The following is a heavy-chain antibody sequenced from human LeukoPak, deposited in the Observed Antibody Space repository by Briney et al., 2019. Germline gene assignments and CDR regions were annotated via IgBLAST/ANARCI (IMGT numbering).Heavy chain of an antibody. D-gene: IGHD2-2*01. CDR3: ARDVVVVPAAIHYGMDF. Sequence: SETLSLTRTEPGGSISSPNWSWIRQPLGKGLEWVGYIFYSGSTNYHPSLNSRVTISVDTSKNQFSLNLSSVTAADTAVYYCARDVVVVPAAIHYGMDFWGQGTTVTVSS. V-gene: IGHV4-59*11. CDR2: IFYSGST. J-gene: IGHJ6*02. CDR1: GGSISSPN.